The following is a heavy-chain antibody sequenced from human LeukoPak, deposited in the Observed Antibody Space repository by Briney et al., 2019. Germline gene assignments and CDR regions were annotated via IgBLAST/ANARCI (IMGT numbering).Heavy chain of an antibody. V-gene: IGHV4-30-2*01. Sequence: PSETLSLTCTVSGGSISSGGYYWSWIRQPPGKGLEWIGYIYHSGSTYYNPSLKSRVTISVDRSKNQFSLKLSSVTAADTAVYYCASAERHYYYMDVWGKGTTVTVSS. CDR3: ASAERHYYYMDV. CDR2: IYHSGST. J-gene: IGHJ6*03. D-gene: IGHD5-24*01. CDR1: GGSISSGGYY.